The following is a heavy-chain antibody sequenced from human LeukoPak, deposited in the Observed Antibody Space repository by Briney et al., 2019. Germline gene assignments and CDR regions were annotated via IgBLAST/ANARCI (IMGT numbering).Heavy chain of an antibody. Sequence: PGRXLRLSCAASGFTFSSYGMHWVRQAPGKGLEGVAVIWYDGSNKYYADSVKGRFTISRDNSKNTLYLQMNSLRAEDTAVYYCAKEIMAYAMVYFDYWGQGTLVTVSS. J-gene: IGHJ4*02. CDR2: IWYDGSNK. CDR3: AKEIMAYAMVYFDY. V-gene: IGHV3-33*06. CDR1: GFTFSSYG. D-gene: IGHD2-8*01.